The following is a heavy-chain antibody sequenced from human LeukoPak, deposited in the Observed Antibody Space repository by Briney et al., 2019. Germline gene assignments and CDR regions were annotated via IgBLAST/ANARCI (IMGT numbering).Heavy chain of an antibody. V-gene: IGHV4-59*08. D-gene: IGHD3-10*01. J-gene: IGHJ4*02. CDR3: ARTRYYYNSRSYGAPYYFGY. CDR1: GGSISSYY. Sequence: TPSETLSLTCTVSGGSISSYYWSWIRQPPGKGLEWIGYIYYSGSTNYNPSLKSRVTISVDTSKNQFSLKLSSVTAADTAVYYCARTRYYYNSRSYGAPYYFGYWGQGTLVTVSS. CDR2: IYYSGST.